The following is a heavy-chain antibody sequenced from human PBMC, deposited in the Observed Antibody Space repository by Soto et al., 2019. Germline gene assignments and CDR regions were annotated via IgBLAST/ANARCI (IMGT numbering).Heavy chain of an antibody. CDR2: IYYSGST. V-gene: IGHV4-59*01. D-gene: IGHD5-18*01. CDR1: GGSISSYY. J-gene: IGHJ4*02. Sequence: QVQLQESGPGPVKPSETLSLTCTVSGGSISSYYWSWIRQPPGKGLEWIGYIYYSGSTNYNPSLKSRVTISVDTSKNQFSLKLSSVTAADTAVYYCARGGYSYVFDYWGQGTLVTVSS. CDR3: ARGGYSYVFDY.